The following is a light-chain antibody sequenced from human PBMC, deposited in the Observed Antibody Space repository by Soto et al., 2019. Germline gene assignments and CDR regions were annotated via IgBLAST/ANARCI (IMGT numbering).Light chain of an antibody. J-gene: IGKJ1*01. V-gene: IGKV3-15*01. Sequence: EIVLTESPGTLSLSPGERATLSCRASQSVSRNLAWYKQKPGQAPRILIHGASTRAATIPARFRGSGSGTEFTLTISSLQSEDFEVYYCQQYNNWPRTYGQGTKVDI. CDR2: GAS. CDR3: QQYNNWPRT. CDR1: QSVSRN.